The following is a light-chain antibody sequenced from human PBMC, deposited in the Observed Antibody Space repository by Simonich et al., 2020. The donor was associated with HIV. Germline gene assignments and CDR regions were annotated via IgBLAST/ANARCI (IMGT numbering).Light chain of an antibody. V-gene: IGKV1-13*02. CDR3: QQFNSNPRT. CDR2: DAS. CDR1: QGISNA. J-gene: IGKJ5*01. Sequence: AIQLTQSPSSLSASVGDRVTITCRASQGISNALVWYQQKPGKAPKVLIYDASTLESGVPSRFSGSGTGTDFTLTISSLQPEDFATYFCQQFNSNPRTFGQGTRLEIK.